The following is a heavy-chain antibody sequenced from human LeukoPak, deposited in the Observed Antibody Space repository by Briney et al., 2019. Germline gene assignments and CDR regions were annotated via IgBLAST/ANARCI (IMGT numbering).Heavy chain of an antibody. V-gene: IGHV1-69*06. Sequence: SVKVSCKASGGTFSSYAISWVRQAPGQGLEWMGGIIPIFGTANYAQKFQGRVTITADKSTSTAYMELSSLRSEDTAVYYCAREDIVVKNYYYGMDVWGKGTTVTVSS. CDR2: IIPIFGTA. CDR1: GGTFSSYA. CDR3: AREDIVVKNYYYGMDV. D-gene: IGHD2-15*01. J-gene: IGHJ6*04.